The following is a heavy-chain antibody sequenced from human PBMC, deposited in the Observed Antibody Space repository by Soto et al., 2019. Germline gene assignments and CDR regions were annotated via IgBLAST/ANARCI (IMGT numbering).Heavy chain of an antibody. CDR3: ARRPENFWIGYPEAVDY. D-gene: IGHD3-3*01. Sequence: GGSLRLSCAASGVDFSTFGMNWVRQAPGKGVEWVSFLSPSYPYTSYADSVKGRFTISGDNAKNSVSLQMNSLRADDTGVYYWARRPENFWIGYPEAVDYWRAGTLVTVS. J-gene: IGHJ4*02. CDR2: LSPSYPYT. CDR1: GVDFSTFG. V-gene: IGHV3-21*03.